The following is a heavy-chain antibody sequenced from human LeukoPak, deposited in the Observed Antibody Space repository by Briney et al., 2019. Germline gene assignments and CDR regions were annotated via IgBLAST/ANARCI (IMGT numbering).Heavy chain of an antibody. CDR3: ARVRSRDSSGWYDFDY. CDR2: INPNSGGT. CDR1: GYTFTGYY. Sequence: ASVKVSCKASGYTFTGYYMHWVRQAPGQGLEWMGWINPNSGGTNYAQKFQGRVTMTRDTSISTAYMELSRLRSDDTAVYYCARVRSRDSSGWYDFDYWGQGTLVTVSS. D-gene: IGHD6-19*01. J-gene: IGHJ4*02. V-gene: IGHV1-2*02.